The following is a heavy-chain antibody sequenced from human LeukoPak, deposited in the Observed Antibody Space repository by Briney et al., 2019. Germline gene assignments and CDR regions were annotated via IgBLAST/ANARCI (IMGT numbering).Heavy chain of an antibody. J-gene: IGHJ4*02. V-gene: IGHV3-64*02. D-gene: IGHD6-19*01. CDR3: ARVGYSSGRRYYFDY. CDR1: GFTLNSFS. Sequence: GGSLRLSCAASGFTLNSFSMHWVRQSPGRGLEYVSANYKGGPTYYADSVKGRFTISRGNSKNTLYLQMNSLRAEDTAVYYCARVGYSSGRRYYFDYWGQGTLVTVSS. CDR2: NYKGGPT.